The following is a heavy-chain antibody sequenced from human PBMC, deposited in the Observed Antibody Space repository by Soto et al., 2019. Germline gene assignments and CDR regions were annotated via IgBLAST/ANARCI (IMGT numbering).Heavy chain of an antibody. CDR2: ISSSSSYI. Sequence: GGSLRLSCAASGFTFSNYIMNWFRQAPGKGLEWVSSISSSSSYIYYADSVKGRFTISRDNAKNSLYLQMNSLRAEDTAVYYCARALVEMASSHPRGFDYWGQGTLVTVSP. CDR1: GFTFSNYI. D-gene: IGHD2-2*01. CDR3: ARALVEMASSHPRGFDY. J-gene: IGHJ4*02. V-gene: IGHV3-21*01.